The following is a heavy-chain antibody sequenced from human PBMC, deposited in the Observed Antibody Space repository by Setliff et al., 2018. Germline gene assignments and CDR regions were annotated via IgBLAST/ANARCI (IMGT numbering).Heavy chain of an antibody. J-gene: IGHJ4*02. CDR1: GGSISRYH. D-gene: IGHD3-16*02. V-gene: IGHV4-4*08. CDR2: IQTSGTT. Sequence: SETLSLTCSVSGGSISRYHWSWIRQPPGKGLEWIGYIQTSGTTNYNPSLKSRVTISVDTSKNQFSLRLRSDDTAVYYCARVPYDYVWGSYRTFDYWGQGTLVTVSS. CDR3: ARVPYDYVWGSYRTFDY.